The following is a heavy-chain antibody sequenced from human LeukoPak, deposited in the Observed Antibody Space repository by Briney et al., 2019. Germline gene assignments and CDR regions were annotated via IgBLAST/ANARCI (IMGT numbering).Heavy chain of an antibody. Sequence: SGGSLRLSCSASRFTFSSLAMRCARQAPGKGLEWASTVSGDGGSTYYADSVKGRFTISRDNSRNTVYLQMNSLRAEDTAVYYCAKDSACSSYYRSGSFYHFWGQGTLVTVSS. CDR3: AKDSACSSYYRSGSFYHF. D-gene: IGHD3-10*01. CDR2: VSGDGGST. V-gene: IGHV3-23*01. J-gene: IGHJ4*02. CDR1: RFTFSSLA.